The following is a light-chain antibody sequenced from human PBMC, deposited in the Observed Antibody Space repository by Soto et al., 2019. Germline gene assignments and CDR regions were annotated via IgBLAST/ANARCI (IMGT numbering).Light chain of an antibody. Sequence: QSVLTQPPSASGTPGQRVTISCSGSFSNIGSHDVSWYQQLPATAPKLVIYRDNQRPSGVPDRFSGSKSGATASLAISGLRSEYEADYYCATWDASLSGPVFGGGTKLTVL. CDR1: FSNIGSHD. J-gene: IGLJ2*01. CDR2: RDN. CDR3: ATWDASLSGPV. V-gene: IGLV1-47*01.